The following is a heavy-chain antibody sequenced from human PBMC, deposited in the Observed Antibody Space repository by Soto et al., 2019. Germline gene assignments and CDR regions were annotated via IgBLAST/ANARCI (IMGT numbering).Heavy chain of an antibody. J-gene: IGHJ4*02. CDR3: AKDQGCSGGSCYPWYFDY. Sequence: QVQLVESGGGVVQPGRSLRLSCAASGFTFSSYGLHWVRQASGKGLEWVAVISYDGSNKYYADSVKGRFTISRDNSKNTLYLQMYSLRAEDTAVYYCAKDQGCSGGSCYPWYFDYWGQGTLVTVSS. CDR1: GFTFSSYG. V-gene: IGHV3-30*18. CDR2: ISYDGSNK. D-gene: IGHD2-15*01.